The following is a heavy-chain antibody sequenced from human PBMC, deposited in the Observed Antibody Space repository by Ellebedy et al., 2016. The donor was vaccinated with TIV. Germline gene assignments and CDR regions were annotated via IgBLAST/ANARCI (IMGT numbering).Heavy chain of an antibody. CDR2: ISSSSSYI. V-gene: IGHV3-21*01. D-gene: IGHD6-25*01. Sequence: GESLKISCAASGFTFSSYGMNWVRQAPGKGLEWVSSISSSSSYIYYADSVKGRFTISRDNSKNTLFLQMNSLRPEDTAVYYCAKIAATTKLGAFDYGDYWGQGTLVTVSS. J-gene: IGHJ4*02. CDR3: AKIAATTKLGAFDYGDY. CDR1: GFTFSSYG.